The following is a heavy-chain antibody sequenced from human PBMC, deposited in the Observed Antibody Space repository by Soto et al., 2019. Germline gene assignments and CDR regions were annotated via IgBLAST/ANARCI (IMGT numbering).Heavy chain of an antibody. D-gene: IGHD1-26*01. J-gene: IGHJ3*01. CDR2: LAPISGSP. V-gene: IGHV1-69*18. CDR3: ARIGVGSRR. Sequence: VQMVQSGAEVKAPGSSVKVSCTKSGDTFSHYVMSWVRQAPGQGLEWMGSLAPISGSPNYAARFEGRLTISAEAGTSTMYMELRSLKYDYTAFYYCARIGVGSRRWGQGTMVTVSS. CDR1: GDTFSHYV.